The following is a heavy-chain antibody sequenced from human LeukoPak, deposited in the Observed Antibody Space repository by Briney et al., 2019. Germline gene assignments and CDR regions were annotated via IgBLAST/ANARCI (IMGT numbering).Heavy chain of an antibody. CDR2: FDPEDGET. V-gene: IGHV1-24*01. J-gene: IGHJ4*02. Sequence: ASVKVSCKVSGYTLTELSMHWVRQAPGKGLEWMGGFDPEDGETIYAQKFQGRVTMTEDTSTDTAYMELSSLRSEDTAVYYCAATYYYDSSGSTPYHYWGQGTLVTVSS. D-gene: IGHD3-22*01. CDR3: AATYYYDSSGSTPYHY. CDR1: GYTLTELS.